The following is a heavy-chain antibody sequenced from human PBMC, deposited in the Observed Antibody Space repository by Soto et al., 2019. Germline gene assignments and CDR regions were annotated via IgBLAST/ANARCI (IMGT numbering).Heavy chain of an antibody. Sequence: TVSGGSISSSSYYWGWIRQPPGKGLEWIGSIYYSGSTYYNPSLKSRVTISVDTSKNQFSLKLSSVTAADTAVYYCARHDDGVADAFDIWGQGTMVTVSS. CDR1: GGSISSSSYY. D-gene: IGHD2-8*01. V-gene: IGHV4-39*01. CDR2: IYYSGST. CDR3: ARHDDGVADAFDI. J-gene: IGHJ3*02.